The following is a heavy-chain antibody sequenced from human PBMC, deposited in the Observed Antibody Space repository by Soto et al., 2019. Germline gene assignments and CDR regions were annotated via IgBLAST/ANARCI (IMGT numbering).Heavy chain of an antibody. CDR3: ARFVRSCSGTTCYTRADV. D-gene: IGHD2-2*02. CDR2: IYSSGST. CDR1: GGSVSSDTHY. Sequence: KTSETLSLTCTVPGGSVSSDTHYWSWIRQPPGKRLEWIGFIYSSGSTNYNPSLKSRVTMSVDTSKNQFSLKLRSVIVADTAVYHCARFVRSCSGTTCYTRADVWGQGTTVTVSS. V-gene: IGHV4-61*01. J-gene: IGHJ6*02.